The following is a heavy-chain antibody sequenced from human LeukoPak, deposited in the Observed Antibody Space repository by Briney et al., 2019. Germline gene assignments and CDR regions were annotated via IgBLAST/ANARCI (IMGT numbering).Heavy chain of an antibody. CDR1: GFTFSTYW. CDR3: AKDIYSSSWHSSFDY. Sequence: PGGSLRLSCAASGFTFSTYWMNWVRQAPGKGLEWVANIKPDGSDKYYVVSVKGRFTVSRDNAKNSLYLQMNSLRAEDTALYYCAKDIYSSSWHSSFDYWGQGTLVTVSS. V-gene: IGHV3-7*03. D-gene: IGHD6-13*01. J-gene: IGHJ4*02. CDR2: IKPDGSDK.